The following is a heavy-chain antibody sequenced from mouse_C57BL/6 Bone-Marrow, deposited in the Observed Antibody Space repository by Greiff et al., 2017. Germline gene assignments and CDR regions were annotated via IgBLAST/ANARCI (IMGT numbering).Heavy chain of an antibody. J-gene: IGHJ2*01. D-gene: IGHD1-1*01. CDR1: GYTFTSYW. V-gene: IGHV1-50*01. CDR3: ARGHYYGSSYFDY. Sequence: QVQLQPSGAELVKPGASVKLSCKASGYTFTSYWMQWVKQRPGQGLEWIGEIDPSDSYTNYNQKFKGKATLTVDTSSSTAYMQLSSLTSEDSAVYYCARGHYYGSSYFDYWGQGTTLTVSS. CDR2: IDPSDSYT.